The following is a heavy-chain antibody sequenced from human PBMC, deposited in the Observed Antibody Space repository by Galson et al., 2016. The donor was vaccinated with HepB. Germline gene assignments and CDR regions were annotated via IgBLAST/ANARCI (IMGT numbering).Heavy chain of an antibody. CDR3: ARVWSFHTVTPFDY. V-gene: IGHV3-23*01. D-gene: IGHD3-10*01. CDR2: IGVSGGST. J-gene: IGHJ4*02. CDR1: GFTFSNSA. Sequence: SLRLSCAASGFTFSNSAMSWVRQAPGKGLEWVSAIGVSGGSTYHADSVKGRFTISRANSKSTLFLQMNSLRAEDTAVYYCARVWSFHTVTPFDYWGQGTLVTVSS.